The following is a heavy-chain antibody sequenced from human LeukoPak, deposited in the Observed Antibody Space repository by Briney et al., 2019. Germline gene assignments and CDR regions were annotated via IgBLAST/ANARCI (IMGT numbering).Heavy chain of an antibody. CDR1: GFTFTNYW. V-gene: IGHV3-7*03. D-gene: IGHD2/OR15-2a*01. CDR2: INLDGSEY. J-gene: IGHJ4*02. CDR3: VKNIGRETFDY. Sequence: PGGSLRLSCVASGFTFTNYWMNWVRQAPGKGLEWVANINLDGSEYNYVDSVKGRFTISRDNAKNSLFLQMHSLRAEDTAVYYCVKNIGRETFDYWGQGTLLTVSS.